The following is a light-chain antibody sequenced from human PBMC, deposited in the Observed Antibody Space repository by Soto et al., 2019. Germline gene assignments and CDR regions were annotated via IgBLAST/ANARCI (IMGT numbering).Light chain of an antibody. V-gene: IGLV2-14*01. Sequence: QSALTQPASVSGSPGQSITISCTGTSSDVGDYNYVSWYQQHSGKAPKVMIYDVSNRPSGVSYRFSGSKSGNTASLTISGLQAEDEADYYCTSYTNSRTYVFGTGTKLTVL. J-gene: IGLJ1*01. CDR3: TSYTNSRTYV. CDR1: SSDVGDYNY. CDR2: DVS.